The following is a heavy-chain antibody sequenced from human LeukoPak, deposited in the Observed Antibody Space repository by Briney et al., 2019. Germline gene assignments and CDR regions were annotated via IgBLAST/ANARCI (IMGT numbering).Heavy chain of an antibody. Sequence: GASVKVSCKASGGTFSSYTISWVRQAPGQGLEWMGRIIPILGIANYAQKFQGRVTITADKSTSTAYMELSSLRSEDTAVHYCAREGQLVHWFDPWGQGTLVTVSS. CDR2: IIPILGIA. D-gene: IGHD6-6*01. J-gene: IGHJ5*02. CDR1: GGTFSSYT. V-gene: IGHV1-69*04. CDR3: AREGQLVHWFDP.